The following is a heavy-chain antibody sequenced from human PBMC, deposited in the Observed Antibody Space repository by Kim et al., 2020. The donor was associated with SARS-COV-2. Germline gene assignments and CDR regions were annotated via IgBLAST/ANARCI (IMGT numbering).Heavy chain of an antibody. D-gene: IGHD2-8*01. Sequence: GGSLRLSCAASGFTFSSYAMHWVRQAPGKGLEWVAVISYDGSNKYYADSVKGRFTISRDNSKNTLYLQMNSLRAEDTAVYYCARTGGPVTNEKPPYYYYYGMDVWGQGTTVTVSS. CDR2: ISYDGSNK. CDR3: ARTGGPVTNEKPPYYYYYGMDV. CDR1: GFTFSSYA. J-gene: IGHJ6*02. V-gene: IGHV3-30-3*01.